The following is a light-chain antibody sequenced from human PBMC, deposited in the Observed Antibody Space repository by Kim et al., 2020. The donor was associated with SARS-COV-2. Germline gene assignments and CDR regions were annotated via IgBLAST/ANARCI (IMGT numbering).Light chain of an antibody. V-gene: IGKV1-27*01. CDR1: QSITTY. CDR2: TAS. CDR3: QQHSPAPWT. J-gene: IGKJ1*01. Sequence: DIQMTQSPSTLSPSVGDRATITCRASQSITTYLAWYQQKPGQVPKVLIYTASNLPSGVPSRFSGGGYGTDFTLTISSLQPDDVAVYYCQQHSPAPWTFGQGTKVDIK.